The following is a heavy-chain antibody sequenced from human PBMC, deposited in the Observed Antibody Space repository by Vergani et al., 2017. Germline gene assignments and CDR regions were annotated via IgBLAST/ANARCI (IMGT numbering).Heavy chain of an antibody. Sequence: EVQLLESGGGLVQPGGSLRLSCAASGFTFSSYAMSWVRQAPGKRLEWVSAISGSGGNTYYADSVKGRFTISRDNAKNTLYLQMNSLRAEDTAVYYCARDIVVVPAAPIHYYYYYYMDVWGKGTTVTVSS. J-gene: IGHJ6*03. CDR1: GFTFSSYA. CDR2: ISGSGGNT. CDR3: ARDIVVVPAAPIHYYYYYYMDV. D-gene: IGHD2-2*01. V-gene: IGHV3-23*01.